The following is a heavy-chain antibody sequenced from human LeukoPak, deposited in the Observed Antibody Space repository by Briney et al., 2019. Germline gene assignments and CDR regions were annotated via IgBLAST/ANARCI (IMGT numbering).Heavy chain of an antibody. CDR3: ARAILIYDSSGYYSLFFDY. CDR1: GGSVSSGGYH. D-gene: IGHD3-22*01. V-gene: IGHV4-31*03. Sequence: SETLSLTCTVSGGSVSSGGYHWSWIRQHPGKGLEWIGYIYYSGSTYSNPSLKSRVTISVDTSKNQFSLKLSSVTAADTAVYYCARAILIYDSSGYYSLFFDYWGQGTLVTVSS. J-gene: IGHJ4*02. CDR2: IYYSGST.